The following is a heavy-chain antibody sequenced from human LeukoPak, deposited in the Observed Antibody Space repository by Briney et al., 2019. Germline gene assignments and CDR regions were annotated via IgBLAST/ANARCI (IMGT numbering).Heavy chain of an antibody. Sequence: TGGSLRLSCAASGFTFRNYWTSWVRQAPGKGLEWVANIKQDGSEKYYVDSVKGRFTISRDNAKNSLYLQMNSLRAEDTAVYYCARRDYYFDYWGQGTLVTVSS. V-gene: IGHV3-7*01. J-gene: IGHJ4*02. CDR2: IKQDGSEK. CDR1: GFTFRNYW. D-gene: IGHD2-21*02. CDR3: ARRDYYFDY.